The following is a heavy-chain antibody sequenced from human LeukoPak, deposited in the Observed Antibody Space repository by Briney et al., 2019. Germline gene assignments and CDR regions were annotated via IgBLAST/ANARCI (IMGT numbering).Heavy chain of an antibody. CDR1: GFTLSDYW. V-gene: IGHV3-23*01. Sequence: GGSLRLSCEASGFTLSDYWMNWVRQAPGKGLEWVSAITGSGGSTYYADSVKGRFTISRDNSKNTLYLQMNSLRAEDTAVYYCAKDTASSWWYFDLWGRGTLVTVSS. D-gene: IGHD5-18*01. CDR2: ITGSGGST. CDR3: AKDTASSWWYFDL. J-gene: IGHJ2*01.